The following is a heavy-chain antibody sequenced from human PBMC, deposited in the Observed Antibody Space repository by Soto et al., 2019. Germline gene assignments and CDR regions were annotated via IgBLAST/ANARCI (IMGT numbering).Heavy chain of an antibody. V-gene: IGHV1-69*06. CDR1: GGTFSSYA. Sequence: QVQLVQSGAEVKKPGSSVRVSCKASGGTFSSYAVSWVRQAPGQGLEWMGGIIPILSTANYTQKFQGRVTITADRSSSTAYMELSSLRSEDTAIYYCVTKSGVYGDYLYFDYWGQGTLITVSS. J-gene: IGHJ4*02. CDR2: IIPILSTA. D-gene: IGHD4-17*01. CDR3: VTKSGVYGDYLYFDY.